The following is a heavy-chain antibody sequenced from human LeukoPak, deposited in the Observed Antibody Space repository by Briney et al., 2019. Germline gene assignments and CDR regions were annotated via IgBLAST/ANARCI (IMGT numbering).Heavy chain of an antibody. CDR2: IYHIGST. V-gene: IGHV4-34*01. Sequence: SETLSLTCAVYGGSFSGYYWSWIRQPPGKGLEWIGYIYHIGSTYYNPSLKSRVTISVDRSKNQFSLKLSSVTAADTAVYFCARAGGTMVRGVIINDAFDIWGQGTMVTVSS. D-gene: IGHD3-10*01. CDR1: GGSFSGYY. J-gene: IGHJ3*02. CDR3: ARAGGTMVRGVIINDAFDI.